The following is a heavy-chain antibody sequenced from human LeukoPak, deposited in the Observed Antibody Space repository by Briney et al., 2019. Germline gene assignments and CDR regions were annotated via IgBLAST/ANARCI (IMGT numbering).Heavy chain of an antibody. CDR2: IYHSGNT. J-gene: IGHJ4*02. CDR3: ARGRPLYYDFWSGYSDY. CDR1: GGSISSSNL. D-gene: IGHD3-3*01. Sequence: PSETLSLTCAVSGGSISSSNLWTWVRQPPGMGLEWIGDIYHSGNTNYNPSLKSRVTISVDTSKNQFSLKLSSVTAADTAVYYCARGRPLYYDFWSGYSDYWGQGTLVTVSS. V-gene: IGHV4-4*02.